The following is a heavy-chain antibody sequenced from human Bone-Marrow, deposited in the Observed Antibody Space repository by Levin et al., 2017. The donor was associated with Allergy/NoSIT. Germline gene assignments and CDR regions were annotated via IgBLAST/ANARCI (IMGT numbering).Heavy chain of an antibody. J-gene: IGHJ6*02. CDR3: ARGPAGATYSYYYGMDV. V-gene: IGHV1-8*01. D-gene: IGHD1-26*01. Sequence: KSGESLKISCKASGYTFTNYDINWVRQATGQGLEWVGWMNPNSGNAGYAQKFQGRVTMTRNTSISTAYMELSSLRSEDTAVYYCARGPAGATYSYYYGMDVWGQGTTVTVSS. CDR1: GYTFTNYD. CDR2: MNPNSGNA.